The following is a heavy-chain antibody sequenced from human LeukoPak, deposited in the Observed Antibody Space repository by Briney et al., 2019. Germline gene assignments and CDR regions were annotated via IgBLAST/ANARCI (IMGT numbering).Heavy chain of an antibody. CDR2: INHSGST. CDR3: VRRRITMVRGVIITYYFDY. J-gene: IGHJ4*02. V-gene: IGHV4-34*01. CDR1: GGSFSGYY. D-gene: IGHD3-10*01. Sequence: SETLSLTCAVYGGSFSGYYWSWIRQPPGKGLEWIGEINHSGSTNYNPSLKSRVTISVDTSKNQFSLKLSSVTAADTAVYYCVRRRITMVRGVIITYYFDYWGQGTLVTVSS.